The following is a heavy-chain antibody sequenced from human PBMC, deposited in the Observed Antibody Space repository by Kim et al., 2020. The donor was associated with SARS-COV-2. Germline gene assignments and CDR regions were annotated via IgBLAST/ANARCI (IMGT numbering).Heavy chain of an antibody. CDR3: ARSRGVDY. Sequence: GGSLRLSCAASGFTFSSYAMSWIRQTPVKGLEWVANIKQDGSEKYYVDSVKGRFTISRDNAKNSLYLQMNSLRAEDTAMYYCARSRGVDYRGQGTVVTVS. CDR1: GFTFSSYA. V-gene: IGHV3-7*01. D-gene: IGHD2-2*01. J-gene: IGHJ4*02. CDR2: IKQDGSEK.